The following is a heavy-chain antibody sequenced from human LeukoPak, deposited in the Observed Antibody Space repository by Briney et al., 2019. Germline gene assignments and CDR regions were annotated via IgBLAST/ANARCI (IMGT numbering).Heavy chain of an antibody. CDR1: GFTFSSYA. J-gene: IGHJ3*02. CDR3: ARVGISMVRGVTTQLACDI. D-gene: IGHD3-10*01. V-gene: IGHV1-69*06. CDR2: INPMFGTA. Sequence: SVKVSCKASGFTFSSYAINWVRQAPGQRLEWMEGINPMFGTANYVHRFEGRVTITEDRYTSTAHLEKSSLRAEDTAMYYRARVGISMVRGVTTQLACDIGGEGTRLTVCS.